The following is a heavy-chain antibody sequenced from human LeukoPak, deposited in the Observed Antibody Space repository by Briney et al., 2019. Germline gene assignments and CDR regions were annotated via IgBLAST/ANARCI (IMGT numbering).Heavy chain of an antibody. CDR3: ARDILGGVESFYGMDV. CDR1: GGSISSYY. CDR2: IYYSGST. D-gene: IGHD3-3*01. Sequence: PSETLSLTCTVSGGSISSYYWSWIRQPPGKGLEWIGYIYYSGSTNYNPSLKSRVTISVDTSKNQFSLKLSSVTAADTAVYYCARDILGGVESFYGMDVWGQGTTVTVSS. J-gene: IGHJ6*02. V-gene: IGHV4-59*12.